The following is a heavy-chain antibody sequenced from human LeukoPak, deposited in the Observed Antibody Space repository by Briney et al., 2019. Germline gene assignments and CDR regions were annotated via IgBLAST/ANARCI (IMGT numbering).Heavy chain of an antibody. CDR2: ISWDGGST. CDR1: GFTFDDYT. V-gene: IGHV3-43*01. J-gene: IGHJ6*02. CDR3: AKQTDYYYYGMDV. Sequence: GGSLRLSCAASGFTFDDYTMHWVRQAPGKGLEWVSLISWDGGSTYYADSVKGRFTISGDNSKNSLYLQMNSLRTEDTALYYCAKQTDYYYYGMDVWGQGTTVTVSS.